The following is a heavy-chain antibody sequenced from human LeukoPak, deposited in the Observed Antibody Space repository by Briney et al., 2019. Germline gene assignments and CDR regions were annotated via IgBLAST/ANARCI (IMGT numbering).Heavy chain of an antibody. V-gene: IGHV1-69*04. CDR1: GGTFSSYA. J-gene: IGHJ6*02. CDR3: ARVRIAAAGTFYYGMDV. CDR2: IIPTLGIA. Sequence: SVKVSCKASGGTFSSYAISWVRQAPGQGLGWMGRIIPTLGIANYAQKFQGRVTITADKSTSTAYMELSSLRSEDTAVYYCARVRIAAAGTFYYGMDVWGQGTTVTVSS. D-gene: IGHD6-13*01.